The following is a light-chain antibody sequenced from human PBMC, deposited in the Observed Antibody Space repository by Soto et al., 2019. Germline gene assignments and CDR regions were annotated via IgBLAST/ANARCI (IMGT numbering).Light chain of an antibody. Sequence: EIVMTQSPATLSVSPGERVTLSRRASQSVSSNLAWYQQKPGQAPRLLIYGASTRATGIPARFSGSGSGTEFTLTISSLQSEDFAVYYCQHYNNWPPWTFGQGTKVEIK. J-gene: IGKJ1*01. V-gene: IGKV3-15*01. CDR2: GAS. CDR1: QSVSSN. CDR3: QHYNNWPPWT.